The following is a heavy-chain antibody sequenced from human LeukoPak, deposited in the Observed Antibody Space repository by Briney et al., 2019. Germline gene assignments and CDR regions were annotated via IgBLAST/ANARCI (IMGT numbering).Heavy chain of an antibody. CDR2: INHSGST. CDR3: ARGKCSGGSCPYYYYMDV. V-gene: IGHV4-34*01. CDR1: GGSFSGYY. J-gene: IGHJ6*03. D-gene: IGHD2-15*01. Sequence: SETRSLTCAVYGGSFSGYYWSWIRQPPGKGLEWIGEINHSGSTNYNPSLKSRVTISVDTSKNQFSLKLSSVTAADTAVYYCARGKCSGGSCPYYYYMDVWGKGTTVTVSS.